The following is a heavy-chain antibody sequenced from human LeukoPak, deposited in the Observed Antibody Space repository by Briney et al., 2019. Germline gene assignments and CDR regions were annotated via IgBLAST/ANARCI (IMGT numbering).Heavy chain of an antibody. J-gene: IGHJ4*02. Sequence: GGSLRLSCAASGFTFSSYGMHWVRQAPGKGLEWVAFIRYDGSNKYYADSVKGRFTISRDNSKNTLYLQMNSLRAEDTAVYYCAKDSTYYYDSSGYYISYWGQGTLVTVSS. V-gene: IGHV3-30*02. CDR2: IRYDGSNK. CDR1: GFTFSSYG. CDR3: AKDSTYYYDSSGYYISY. D-gene: IGHD3-22*01.